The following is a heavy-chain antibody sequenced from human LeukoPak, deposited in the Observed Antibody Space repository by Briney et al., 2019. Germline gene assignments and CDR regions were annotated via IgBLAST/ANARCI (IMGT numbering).Heavy chain of an antibody. Sequence: GESLKISCKGSGYTFISFWIGWVRQMPGKGPEWLGMIFPDDSDTRYSPSFQGQVTISVDKPLSTAYLHWSSLKASDTAMYYCTRSTRMTNPDYWGQGTQVTVSS. CDR3: TRSTRMTNPDY. J-gene: IGHJ4*02. V-gene: IGHV5-51*04. D-gene: IGHD4-11*01. CDR1: GYTFISFW. CDR2: IFPDDSDT.